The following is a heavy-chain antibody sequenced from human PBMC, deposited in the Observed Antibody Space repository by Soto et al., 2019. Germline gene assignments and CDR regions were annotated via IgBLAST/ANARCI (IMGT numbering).Heavy chain of an antibody. CDR1: GGSISSGGYY. Sequence: SETLSLTCTFSGGSISSGGYYWSWIRQHPRKGLEWTGYIYYSGSTYYNPSLKSRVTISVDTSKNQFSLKLSSVTAADTAVYYCASVTKYYYDSSGYSYFDYWGQGTLVTVSS. CDR2: IYYSGST. V-gene: IGHV4-31*03. J-gene: IGHJ4*02. D-gene: IGHD3-22*01. CDR3: ASVTKYYYDSSGYSYFDY.